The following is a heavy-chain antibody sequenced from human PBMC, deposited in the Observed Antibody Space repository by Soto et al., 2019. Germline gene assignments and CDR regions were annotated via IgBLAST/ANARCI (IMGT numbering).Heavy chain of an antibody. Sequence: GGSLRLSCAASGFTFSGSAMHGVRQASGKGLKWVGRIRSKASSYATAYDASVKGRFTISRDDSKNMSYLQMNNLKTEDTAVYYFTRLGREYYYYYYGMDVWGQGTTVTVSS. CDR3: TRLGREYYYYYYGMDV. CDR2: IRSKASSYAT. J-gene: IGHJ6*02. D-gene: IGHD1-26*01. V-gene: IGHV3-73*01. CDR1: GFTFSGSA.